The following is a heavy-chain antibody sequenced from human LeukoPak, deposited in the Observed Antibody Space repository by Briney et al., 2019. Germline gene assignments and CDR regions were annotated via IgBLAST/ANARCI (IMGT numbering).Heavy chain of an antibody. V-gene: IGHV4-34*01. J-gene: IGHJ4*02. Sequence: SETLSLTCAVYGGSFSGYYWSWIRQPPGKGLEWIGEINHSGSTNYNPSLKSRVTISVGTSKNQFSLKLSSVTAADTAVYYCARCPATYYFDYWGQGTLVTVSS. CDR1: GGSFSGYY. CDR2: INHSGST. CDR3: ARCPATYYFDY. D-gene: IGHD6-25*01.